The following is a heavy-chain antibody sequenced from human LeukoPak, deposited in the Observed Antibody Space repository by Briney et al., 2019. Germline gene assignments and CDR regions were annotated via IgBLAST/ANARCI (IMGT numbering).Heavy chain of an antibody. Sequence: IPSETLSLTCTVSGGSISSYYWSWIRQPPGKGLEWIGYIYYSGSTNYNPSLKSRVTISVDTSKNQFSLKLSSVTAADTAVYYCARARGGSIAAAEPGTDYYYYYMDVWGKGTTVTVSS. V-gene: IGHV4-59*01. CDR3: ARARGGSIAAAEPGTDYYYYYMDV. D-gene: IGHD6-13*01. CDR2: IYYSGST. J-gene: IGHJ6*03. CDR1: GGSISSYY.